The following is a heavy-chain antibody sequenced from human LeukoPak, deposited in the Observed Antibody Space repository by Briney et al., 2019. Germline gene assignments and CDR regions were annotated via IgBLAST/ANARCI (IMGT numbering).Heavy chain of an antibody. J-gene: IGHJ4*02. Sequence: GSLRLSCAASGFTFSIYAMSWVRQAPGKGLEWVSTVITGGGGTYYADSVKGRFTISRDNSKNTLYLQMNSLRAEDTAVYYCAKDYPGSTLFDYWGQGTLVTVSS. CDR2: VITGGGGT. D-gene: IGHD1-7*01. CDR3: AKDYPGSTLFDY. V-gene: IGHV3-23*01. CDR1: GFTFSIYA.